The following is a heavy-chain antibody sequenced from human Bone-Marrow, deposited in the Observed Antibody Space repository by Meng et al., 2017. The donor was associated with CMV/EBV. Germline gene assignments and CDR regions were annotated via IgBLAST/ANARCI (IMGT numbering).Heavy chain of an antibody. CDR1: GFSFSDYY. J-gene: IGHJ4*02. CDR3: ARLDSSPNEFDY. V-gene: IGHV3-11*01. CDR2: ISNTGSTI. D-gene: IGHD6-13*01. Sequence: GGSLRLSCAASGFSFSDYYMSWIRQATGKGLEWVSYISNTGSTIYYADSVKGRFTISRDNAKNSLYLQMNSLRAEDTAVYYCARLDSSPNEFDYWGQAALVTVSS.